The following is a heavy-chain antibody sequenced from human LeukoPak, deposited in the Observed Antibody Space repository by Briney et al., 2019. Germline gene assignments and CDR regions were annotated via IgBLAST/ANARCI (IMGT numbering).Heavy chain of an antibody. CDR2: IKQDGSER. D-gene: IGHD6-13*01. V-gene: IGHV3-7*01. CDR1: GFTFSSYW. Sequence: GGSLRLSCAASGFTFSSYWMSWVRQAPGKGLEWVANIKQDGSERYYVDSVKGRFTISGDNAKNSLYLQMNSLRAEDTAVYYCARDPSLRIAAAPDYWGQGTLVTVSS. CDR3: ARDPSLRIAAAPDY. J-gene: IGHJ4*02.